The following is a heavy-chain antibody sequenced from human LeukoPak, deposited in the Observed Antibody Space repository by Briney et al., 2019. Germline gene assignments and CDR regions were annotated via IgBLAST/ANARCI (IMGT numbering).Heavy chain of an antibody. Sequence: SETLSLTCTVSGGSISSNSYYWSWIRQPAGKGLEWIGRIYTSGSTNYNPSLKSRVSISVDTSKSQFSLNLSPVTAADTAVYYCARSWAGFDYWGQGTLVTVSS. J-gene: IGHJ4*02. CDR3: ARSWAGFDY. D-gene: IGHD6-13*01. CDR2: IYTSGST. CDR1: GGSISSNSYY. V-gene: IGHV4-61*02.